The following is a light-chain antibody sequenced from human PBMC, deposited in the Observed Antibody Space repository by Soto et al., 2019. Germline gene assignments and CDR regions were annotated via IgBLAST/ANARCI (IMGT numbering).Light chain of an antibody. J-gene: IGLJ2*01. CDR2: YDS. CDR3: QVWDSSSDRVV. Sequence: SYELTQPPSVSVAPGKTARITCEGNNIGSRGVHWYQQKPGQAPVLVIYYDSDRPSGIPERFSGSNSGHTATLTISRVEAGDEADYYCQVWDSSSDRVVFGGGTKLTVL. V-gene: IGLV3-21*04. CDR1: NIGSRG.